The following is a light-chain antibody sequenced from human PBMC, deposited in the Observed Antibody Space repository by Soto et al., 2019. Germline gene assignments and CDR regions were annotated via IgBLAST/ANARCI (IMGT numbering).Light chain of an antibody. Sequence: DIQMTQYPSSLSASVGDRVTITCRASQSISSYLNWYQQKPGKAPKLLIYAASSLQSGVPSRFSGSGSGTDFTLTISSLQTEDFATYYCQQCYSTPGGLYTFGQGTKLEIK. CDR3: QQCYSTPGGLYT. J-gene: IGKJ2*01. CDR1: QSISSY. CDR2: AAS. V-gene: IGKV1-39*01.